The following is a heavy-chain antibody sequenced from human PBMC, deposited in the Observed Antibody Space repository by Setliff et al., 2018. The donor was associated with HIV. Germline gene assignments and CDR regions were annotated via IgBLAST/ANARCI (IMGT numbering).Heavy chain of an antibody. V-gene: IGHV4-38-2*01. D-gene: IGHD2-2*01. CDR2: LDYIGST. Sequence: SETLSLTCAVSDYSISSGSYWGWIRQPPGKGLEWIGSLDYIGSTYYNPSLNSRVTISVVTSKNQFAPKLSSVTAADTAVYYCARHVDCSTTSCYARPYYFYYMDVWGKGTTVTVSS. CDR1: DYSISSGSY. CDR3: ARHVDCSTTSCYARPYYFYYMDV. J-gene: IGHJ6*03.